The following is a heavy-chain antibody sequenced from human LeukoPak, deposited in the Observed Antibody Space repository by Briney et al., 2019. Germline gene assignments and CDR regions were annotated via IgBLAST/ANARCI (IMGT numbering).Heavy chain of an antibody. CDR2: IKQDGSER. CDR3: VRTDSSSYHYGMDV. V-gene: IGHV3-7*05. J-gene: IGHJ6*02. Sequence: GGSLRLSCAASGFTFSSYWMTWVRQAPGKGLEWVGNIKQDGSERYYVDSVKGRFTFSRDNGKNSLYLQMNSLTVEDTAVYYCVRTDSSSYHYGMDVWGQGTTVTVSS. CDR1: GFTFSSYW. D-gene: IGHD6-6*01.